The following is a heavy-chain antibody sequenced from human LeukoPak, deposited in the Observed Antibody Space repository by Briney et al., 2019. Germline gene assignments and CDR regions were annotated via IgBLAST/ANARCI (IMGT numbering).Heavy chain of an antibody. CDR3: AKLTSASGAYGVGV. J-gene: IGHJ6*02. D-gene: IGHD3-10*01. CDR2: ISGSGGSK. V-gene: IGHV3-23*01. CDR1: GFTFSSYA. Sequence: GGSLRLSCAASGFTFSSYAMNWVRQAPGKGLEWVSTISGSGGSKHYADSVEGRFTISRDNSKNTVYLQMNSLRAEDTAIYYCAKLTSASGAYGVGVWGQGTTVTVSS.